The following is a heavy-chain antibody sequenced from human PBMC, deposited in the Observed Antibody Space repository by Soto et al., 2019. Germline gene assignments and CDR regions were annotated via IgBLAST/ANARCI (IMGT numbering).Heavy chain of an antibody. D-gene: IGHD6-13*01. J-gene: IGHJ6*02. Sequence: SETLSLTCTVSGGSISSGNYYWSWIRQHPGKGLEWIGYIYYSGSTNYNPSLKSRVTISVDTSKNQFSLKLSSVTAADTAVYYCARLANSSSWYRPPYGMDVWGQGTTVTVSS. V-gene: IGHV4-61*01. CDR3: ARLANSSSWYRPPYGMDV. CDR1: GGSISSGNYY. CDR2: IYYSGST.